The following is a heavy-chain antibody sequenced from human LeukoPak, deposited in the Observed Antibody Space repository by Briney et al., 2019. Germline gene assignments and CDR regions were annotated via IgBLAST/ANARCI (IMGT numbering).Heavy chain of an antibody. CDR1: GYTFTSYD. CDR2: MNPNSGNT. J-gene: IGHJ4*02. V-gene: IGHV1-8*03. Sequence: GASVKVSCKASGYTFTSYDINWVRQATGQGLEWMGWMNPNSGNTDYAQKFQGRVTITRNTSISTAYMELSSLRSEDTAVYCCARRGYSYDLDYWGQGTLVTVSS. CDR3: ARRGYSYDLDY. D-gene: IGHD5-18*01.